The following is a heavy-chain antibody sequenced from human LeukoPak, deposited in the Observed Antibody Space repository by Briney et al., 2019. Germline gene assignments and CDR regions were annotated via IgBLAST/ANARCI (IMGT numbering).Heavy chain of an antibody. V-gene: IGHV4-34*01. CDR1: GGSFSGCY. Sequence: SETLSLTCAVYGGSFSGCYWSWIRQPPGKGLEWIGEINHSGSTNYNPSLKSRVTISVDTSKNQFSLKLSSVTAADTAVYYCARGPPYSSGWYGAYWGQGTLVTVSS. J-gene: IGHJ4*02. CDR2: INHSGST. CDR3: ARGPPYSSGWYGAY. D-gene: IGHD6-19*01.